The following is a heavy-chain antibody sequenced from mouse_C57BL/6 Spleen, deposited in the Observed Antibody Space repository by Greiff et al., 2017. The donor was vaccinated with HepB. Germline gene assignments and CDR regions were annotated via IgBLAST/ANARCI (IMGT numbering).Heavy chain of an antibody. D-gene: IGHD3-2*02. CDR3: TREGTAQGFAY. CDR2: ISSGGDYI. CDR1: GFTFSSYA. J-gene: IGHJ3*01. Sequence: EVKLVESGEGLVKPGGSLKLSCAASGFTFSSYAMSWVRQTPEKRLEWVAYISSGGDYIYYADTVKGRSTISRDNARNTLYLQMSSLKSEDTAMYYCTREGTAQGFAYWGQGTLVTVSA. V-gene: IGHV5-9-1*02.